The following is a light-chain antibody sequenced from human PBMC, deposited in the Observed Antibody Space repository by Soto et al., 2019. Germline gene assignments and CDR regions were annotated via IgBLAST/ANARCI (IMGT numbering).Light chain of an antibody. Sequence: EIVLAQSPGTLSLSPGERATLSCRASQSVSNTYLAWYQQKPGQAPRLLIYGVSSRATGIPDRFSGGGSGTDFTLTISRLEPEDFAVYYCQQFSSYPLTFGGGTKVDIK. CDR2: GVS. CDR1: QSVSNTY. V-gene: IGKV3-20*01. CDR3: QQFSSYPLT. J-gene: IGKJ4*01.